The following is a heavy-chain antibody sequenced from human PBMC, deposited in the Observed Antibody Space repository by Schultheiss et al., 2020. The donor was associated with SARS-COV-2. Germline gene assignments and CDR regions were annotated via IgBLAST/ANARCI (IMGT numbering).Heavy chain of an antibody. CDR2: ISSSSSYI. CDR3: AANLYGDSQAGGR. D-gene: IGHD4-17*01. J-gene: IGHJ4*02. Sequence: GGSLRLSCEASGFSFSSYGMNWVRQAPGKGLEWVSSISSSSSYIYYADSVKGRFTISRDNAKNSLYLQMNSLGAEDTAVYFCAANLYGDSQAGGRWGQGTLVTVSS. V-gene: IGHV3-21*01. CDR1: GFSFSSYG.